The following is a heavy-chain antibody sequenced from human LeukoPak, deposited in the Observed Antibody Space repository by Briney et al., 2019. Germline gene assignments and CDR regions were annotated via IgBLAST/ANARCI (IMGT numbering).Heavy chain of an antibody. V-gene: IGHV4-59*01. CDR3: ARGPYYYDSSGYPNWFDP. CDR2: IYYSGST. Sequence: PSETLSLTRTVSGGSISSYYWSWIRQPPEKGLEWIGYIYYSGSTNYNPSLKSRVTISVDTSKNQFSLKLSSVTAADTAVYYCARGPYYYDSSGYPNWFDPWGQGTLVTVSS. J-gene: IGHJ5*02. D-gene: IGHD3-22*01. CDR1: GGSISSYY.